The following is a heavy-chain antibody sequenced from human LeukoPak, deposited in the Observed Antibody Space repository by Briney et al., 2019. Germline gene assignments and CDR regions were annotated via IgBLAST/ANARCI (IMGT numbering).Heavy chain of an antibody. CDR1: GYSISSGYY. V-gene: IGHV4-38-2*02. CDR2: IYYSGST. J-gene: IGHJ4*02. Sequence: PSETLSLTCTVSGYSISSGYYWGWIRQPPGKGLEWIGSIYYSGSTYYNPSLKSRVTISVDTSKNQFSLKLSSVTAADTAVYYCARIRAGYSYGFGYFDYWGQGTLVTVSS. D-gene: IGHD5-18*01. CDR3: ARIRAGYSYGFGYFDY.